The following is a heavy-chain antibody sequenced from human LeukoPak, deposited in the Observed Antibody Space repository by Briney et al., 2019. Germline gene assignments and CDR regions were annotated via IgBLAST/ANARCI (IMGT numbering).Heavy chain of an antibody. CDR2: LTGSGST. D-gene: IGHD2-15*01. Sequence: PGGSLRLSCVGSGFTFDTYAMSWVRQAPGKGLEWVSGLTGSGSTYHADSVKGRFTISRDNSKNTLSLQMNSLRAEDTAVYYCAKMKGWRLYDYCMDVWGKGTTVTVSS. J-gene: IGHJ6*03. V-gene: IGHV3-23*01. CDR3: AKMKGWRLYDYCMDV. CDR1: GFTFDTYA.